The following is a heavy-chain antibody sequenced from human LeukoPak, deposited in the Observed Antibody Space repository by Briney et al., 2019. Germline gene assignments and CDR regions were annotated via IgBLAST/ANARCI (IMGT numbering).Heavy chain of an antibody. CDR3: AREMPVADGYNAW. V-gene: IGHV3-66*01. CDR2: IYSGGST. Sequence: GGSLRLSCAASGFTVSSNYMSWVRQAPGKGLEWVSVIYSGGSTYYADSVKGRFTISRDNSKNTLYLQMNSLRAEDTAVYYCAREMPVADGYNAWWGQGTLVTVSS. CDR1: GFTVSSNY. J-gene: IGHJ4*02. D-gene: IGHD5-24*01.